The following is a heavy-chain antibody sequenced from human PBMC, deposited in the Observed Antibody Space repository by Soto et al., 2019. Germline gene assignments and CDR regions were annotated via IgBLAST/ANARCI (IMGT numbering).Heavy chain of an antibody. CDR1: GGSISSSNW. J-gene: IGHJ5*02. V-gene: IGHV4-4*02. D-gene: IGHD1-26*01. CDR2: IYRSGST. Sequence: SETLSLTCAVSGGSISSSNWWSWVRQPPGKGLEWIGEIYRSGSTNYNPSLKSRVTISVDKSKNQFSLKLSSVTAADTAVYYCARARAGSYYSMTWFDPWGQGTLVTVSS. CDR3: ARARAGSYYSMTWFDP.